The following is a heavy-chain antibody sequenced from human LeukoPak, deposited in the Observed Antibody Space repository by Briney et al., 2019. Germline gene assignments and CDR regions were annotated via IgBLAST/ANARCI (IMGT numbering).Heavy chain of an antibody. CDR2: ISVSGNT. Sequence: GGSLRLSCAASGFTFSSYAMRWVRQAPGKGLEWVSAISVSGNTYYADSVKGRFTISRDNSKNTLYLQMSSLRAEDTAVYYCAKRGDQSHFDYWGQGTLVTVSS. CDR1: GFTFSSYA. V-gene: IGHV3-23*01. D-gene: IGHD4-17*01. J-gene: IGHJ4*02. CDR3: AKRGDQSHFDY.